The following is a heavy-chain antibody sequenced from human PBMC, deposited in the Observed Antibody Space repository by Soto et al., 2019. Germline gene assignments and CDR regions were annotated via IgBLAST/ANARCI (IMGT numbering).Heavy chain of an antibody. CDR2: ISYDGSNK. CDR1: GFTFSSYA. J-gene: IGHJ4*02. Sequence: PGGSLRLSCAASGFTFSSYAMHWVRQAPGKGLEWVAVISYDGSNKYYADSVKGRFTISRDNSKNTVSLQMTGLRVDDTAVYYCARTRTALYRYYFDSWGQGALVTVSS. V-gene: IGHV3-30-3*01. CDR3: ARTRTALYRYYFDS. D-gene: IGHD2-21*02.